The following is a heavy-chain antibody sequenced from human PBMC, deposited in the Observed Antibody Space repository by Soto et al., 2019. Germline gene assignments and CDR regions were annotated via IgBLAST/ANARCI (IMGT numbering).Heavy chain of an antibody. CDR1: GGSFSGYY. D-gene: IGHD6-13*01. J-gene: IGHJ5*02. Sequence: SETLSLTCAVYGGSFSGYYWSWIRQPPGKGVEWIGEINHSGSTNYNPSLKSRVTISVDTFKNQFSLKLSSVTAADTAVYYCARGRVWYVSGYWFDPWGQRTLVTVSS. CDR2: INHSGST. V-gene: IGHV4-34*01. CDR3: ARGRVWYVSGYWFDP.